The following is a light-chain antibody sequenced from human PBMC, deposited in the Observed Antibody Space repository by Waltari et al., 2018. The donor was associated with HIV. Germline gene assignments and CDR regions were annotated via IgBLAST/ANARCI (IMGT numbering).Light chain of an antibody. CDR1: ALPKKY. J-gene: IGLJ3*02. CDR2: KDS. CDR3: QSADSSGTWV. Sequence: SYELTQPPSVLVSPGQTARITCSGDALPKKYAYWYQQKPGQAPVLVIYKDSERPSGIPERFSGSSSGTIVTLTISGVQTEDEADYYCQSADSSGTWVFGGGTKLTVL. V-gene: IGLV3-25*03.